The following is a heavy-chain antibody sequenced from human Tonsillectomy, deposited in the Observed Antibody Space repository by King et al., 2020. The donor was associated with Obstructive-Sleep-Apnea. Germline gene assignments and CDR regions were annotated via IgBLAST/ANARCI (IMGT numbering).Heavy chain of an antibody. D-gene: IGHD2-2*01. J-gene: IGHJ4*02. CDR3: ARYCSTGRCPFEY. CDR1: GFTLSDHH. V-gene: IGHV3-72*01. CDR2: TTNKAIVYTP. Sequence: QLVESGGGLVQPGGSLRLSCAVSGFTLSDHHMDWVRQAPGKGLEWVGRTTNKAIVYTPKYAASVEGSFTISSDDSKNSLFLQMNSLKIEDTALYYCARYCSTGRCPFEYWGQGALVTVSS.